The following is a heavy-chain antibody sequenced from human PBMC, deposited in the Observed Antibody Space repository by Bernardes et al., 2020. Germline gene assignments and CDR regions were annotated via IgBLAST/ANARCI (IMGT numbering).Heavy chain of an antibody. CDR2: IYYSGST. Sequence: SETLSLTCTVSGGSVSSGSYYWSWIRQPPGKGLEWIGYIYYSGSTNYNPSLKSRVTISVDTSKNQFSLKLSSVTAADTAVYYCARDHDSSVSAFDIWGQGTMVTVSS. CDR3: ARDHDSSVSAFDI. J-gene: IGHJ3*02. V-gene: IGHV4-61*01. D-gene: IGHD3-22*01. CDR1: GGSVSSGSYY.